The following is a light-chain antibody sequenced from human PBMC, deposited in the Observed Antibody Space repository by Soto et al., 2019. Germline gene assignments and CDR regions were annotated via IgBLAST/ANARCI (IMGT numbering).Light chain of an antibody. CDR1: SXDVGGYNY. CDR3: SSYTSSSTLYV. J-gene: IGLJ1*01. V-gene: IGLV2-14*01. CDR2: EVS. Sequence: QSALTQPASVSGSPGQSITISCTGTSXDVGGYNYVSWYQQYPGKAPKLMIYEVSNRPSGVSNRFSGSKSGNTASLTISGLQAEDEADYYCSSYTSSSTLYVFGTGTKVTVL.